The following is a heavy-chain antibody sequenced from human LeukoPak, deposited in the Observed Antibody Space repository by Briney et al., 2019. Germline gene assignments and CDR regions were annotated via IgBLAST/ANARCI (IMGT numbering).Heavy chain of an antibody. CDR3: ARDQGLQLWNSFDY. J-gene: IGHJ4*02. V-gene: IGHV4-4*07. D-gene: IGHD5-18*01. Sequence: SETLSLTCTVSGGSISSYYWSWIRQPAGKGLEWIGRIYTSGSTNYNPSLKSRVTMSVDTSKNQFSLKLSSVTAADTAVYYCARDQGLQLWNSFDYWGQGTLVTVSS. CDR2: IYTSGST. CDR1: GGSISSYY.